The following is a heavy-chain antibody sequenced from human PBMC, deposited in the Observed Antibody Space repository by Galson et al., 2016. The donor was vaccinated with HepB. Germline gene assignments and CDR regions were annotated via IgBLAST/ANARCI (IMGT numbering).Heavy chain of an antibody. D-gene: IGHD3-10*01. CDR2: ISGSGKNT. CDR1: GFISDSEA. J-gene: IGHJ5*02. V-gene: IGHV3-23*01. CDR3: ARDRGTVVRGVIIRWFDP. Sequence: SLRLSCAASGFISDSEAMSWVRQAPGKGLEWVSAISGSGKNTYYADSVKGRFTIARDNSKNTLYLLMNSLRADDTAVYYCARDRGTVVRGVIIRWFDPWGQGTLVAVSS.